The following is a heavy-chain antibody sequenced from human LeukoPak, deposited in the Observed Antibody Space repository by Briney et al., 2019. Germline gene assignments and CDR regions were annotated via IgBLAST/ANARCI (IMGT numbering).Heavy chain of an antibody. J-gene: IGHJ4*02. CDR2: ISYGGTNQ. Sequence: GGSLRLSCAASGFTFSRHAMHWVRQAPGKGLEWVALISYGGTNQYYADSVKGHFTISRDNSKKTLFLQMNSLRAEDTAVYYCAKEPAPYSNSWHYFDYWGQGTLVTVSS. D-gene: IGHD6-13*01. CDR3: AKEPAPYSNSWHYFDY. CDR1: GFTFSRHA. V-gene: IGHV3-30*18.